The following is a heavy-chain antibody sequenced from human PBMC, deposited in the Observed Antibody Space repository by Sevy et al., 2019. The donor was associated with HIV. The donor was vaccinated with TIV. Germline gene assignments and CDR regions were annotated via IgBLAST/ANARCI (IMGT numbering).Heavy chain of an antibody. J-gene: IGHJ4*02. CDR3: ARATYYYDSSGPCYFDY. Sequence: GGSLRLSCAASGFTFSNFEMNWVRQAPGKGLEWVSYITSSGSTIYYADSVQGRFSISRDNAKNSLFLQMNSLRVEDTAVYYCARATYYYDSSGPCYFDYWGQGTLVTVSS. V-gene: IGHV3-48*03. D-gene: IGHD3-22*01. CDR2: ITSSGSTI. CDR1: GFTFSNFE.